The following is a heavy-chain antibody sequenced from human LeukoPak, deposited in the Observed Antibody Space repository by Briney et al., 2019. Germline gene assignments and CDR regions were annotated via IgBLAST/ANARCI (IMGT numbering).Heavy chain of an antibody. CDR3: VNSSPGGGWLVSGNFDY. V-gene: IGHV4-39*01. CDR2: IYYSGST. Sequence: SETLSLTCTVSGGSISSSNYYWGWIRQPPGKGLEWIGSIYYSGSTYDNPSLKSRVTISVDTSKNRFSLKLSSVTAADTAVYYCVNSSPGGGWLVSGNFDYWGQGTLVTVSS. CDR1: GGSISSSNYY. D-gene: IGHD6-19*01. J-gene: IGHJ4*02.